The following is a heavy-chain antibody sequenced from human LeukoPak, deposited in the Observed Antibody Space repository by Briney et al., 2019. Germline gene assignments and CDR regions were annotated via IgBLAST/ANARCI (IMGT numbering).Heavy chain of an antibody. CDR2: ISYDGSNK. V-gene: IGHV3-30-3*01. D-gene: IGHD3-10*01. CDR1: GFTFSSYA. CDR3: ARDEYNNYGSGGWFDP. Sequence: PGGSLRPSCAASGFTFSSYAMHWVRQAPGKGLEWVAVISYDGSNKYYADSVKGRFTISRDNSKNTVYLQENNVRPEDTAIYFCARDEYNNYGSGGWFDPWGLGTLVTVSS. J-gene: IGHJ5*02.